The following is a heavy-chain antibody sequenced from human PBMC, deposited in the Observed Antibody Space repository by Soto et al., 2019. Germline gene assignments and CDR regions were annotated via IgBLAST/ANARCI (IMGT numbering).Heavy chain of an antibody. D-gene: IGHD7-27*01. V-gene: IGHV4-59*08. J-gene: IGHJ4*02. CDR2: IYYSGST. Sequence: SETLSLTCTVSGGSISSYYWSWIRQPPGKGLEWIGYIYYSGSTNYNPSLKSRVPISVDTSKNQFSLKLSSLTAADTAVYYCARLNGDRFDYWGQGTLVTVSS. CDR3: ARLNGDRFDY. CDR1: GGSISSYY.